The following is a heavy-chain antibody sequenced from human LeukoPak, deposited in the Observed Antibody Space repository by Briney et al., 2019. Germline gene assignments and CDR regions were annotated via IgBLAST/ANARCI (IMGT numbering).Heavy chain of an antibody. CDR1: GFRFDDYG. D-gene: IGHD2-15*01. CDR3: AREGFCSNTSCHRGSWSPNWFGP. Sequence: GGSLRLSCEASGFRFDDYGMSWVRQAPGKGLEWVSGINWNGDSTRYADSVKGRFSVSRDNAKNSLYLQINNVRPEDTAFYFCAREGFCSNTSCHRGSWSPNWFGPWGQGKLVTVSS. J-gene: IGHJ5*02. CDR2: INWNGDST. V-gene: IGHV3-20*04.